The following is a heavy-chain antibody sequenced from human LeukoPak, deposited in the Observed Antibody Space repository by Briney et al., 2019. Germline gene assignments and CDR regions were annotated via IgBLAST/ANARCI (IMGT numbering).Heavy chain of an antibody. CDR3: ARVADSTTWYRFDY. D-gene: IGHD6-13*01. CDR1: GDSISSYY. V-gene: IGHV4-4*07. Sequence: PSETLSLTCTVSGDSISSYYWSWIRQPAGKGLEWIGHIYTSGVPNYNPSLKSRVTMSVDTSNSQVSLKLASVTAADTAMYYCARVADSTTWYRFDYWGQGTRVTVSS. J-gene: IGHJ4*02. CDR2: IYTSGVP.